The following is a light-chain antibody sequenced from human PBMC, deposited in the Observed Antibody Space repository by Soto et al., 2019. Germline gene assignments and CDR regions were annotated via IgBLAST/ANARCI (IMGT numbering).Light chain of an antibody. J-gene: IGKJ1*01. CDR1: QSVSNNY. V-gene: IGKV3-20*01. CDR2: GAS. Sequence: EIVLTLSPGTLSLSPGERATLSCRASQSVSNNYLAWYQQKPGQAPRLLIYGASSRATGIPDRFSGSGSGTDFTVTISRLEPEDFAVYYCQQYGNSPTFGQGTKVEIK. CDR3: QQYGNSPT.